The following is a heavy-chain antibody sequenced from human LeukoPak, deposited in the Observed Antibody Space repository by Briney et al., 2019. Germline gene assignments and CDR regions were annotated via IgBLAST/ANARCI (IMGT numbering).Heavy chain of an antibody. D-gene: IGHD5-24*01. V-gene: IGHV4-39*01. Sequence: SETLSLTCTVSGGSISSSSYYWGWIPQPPGKGLEWIGSIYYSGSTYYNPSLKSRVTISVDTSKNQFSLRRSSVTAADTAVYYCARQEMATSFDPWGQGTLVTVSS. J-gene: IGHJ5*02. CDR3: ARQEMATSFDP. CDR2: IYYSGST. CDR1: GGSISSSSYY.